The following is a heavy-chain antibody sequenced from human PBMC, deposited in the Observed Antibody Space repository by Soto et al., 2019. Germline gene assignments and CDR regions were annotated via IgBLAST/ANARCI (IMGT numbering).Heavy chain of an antibody. CDR3: ARAVIVATIVGGWFDP. V-gene: IGHV3-30-3*01. Sequence: VQLVESGGGVVQPGRSLRLSCAASGFTFSSYAMHWVRQAPGKGLEWVAVISYDGSNKYYADSVKGRFTISRDNSKNTLYLQMNSLRAEDTAVYYCARAVIVATIVGGWFDPWGQGTLVTVSS. CDR1: GFTFSSYA. J-gene: IGHJ5*02. CDR2: ISYDGSNK. D-gene: IGHD5-12*01.